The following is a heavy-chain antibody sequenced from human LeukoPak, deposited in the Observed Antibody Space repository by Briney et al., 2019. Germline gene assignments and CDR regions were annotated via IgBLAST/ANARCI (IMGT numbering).Heavy chain of an antibody. D-gene: IGHD3-3*01. Sequence: ASVKVSCKASGYTFTSYGISWVRQAPGQGLEWMGWISAYNGNKNYAQKLQGRVTMTTDTSTSTAYMELRSLRSDDTAVYYCARGIAGGVAYYYYYGMDVWGQGTTVTVSS. J-gene: IGHJ6*02. V-gene: IGHV1-18*01. CDR3: ARGIAGGVAYYYYYGMDV. CDR2: ISAYNGNK. CDR1: GYTFTSYG.